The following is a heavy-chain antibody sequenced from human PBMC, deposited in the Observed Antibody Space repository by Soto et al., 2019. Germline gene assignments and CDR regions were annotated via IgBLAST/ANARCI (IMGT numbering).Heavy chain of an antibody. CDR3: ARITPDYCSSTSCYGIFDY. CDR1: GYSISSSNW. Sequence: PSETLSLTCAVSGYSISSSNWWGWIRQPPGKGLVWIGYIYYSGSTYYNPSLKSRVTMSVDTSKNQFSLKLSSVTAVDTAVYYCARITPDYCSSTSCYGIFDYWGQGTLVTVSS. CDR2: IYYSGST. D-gene: IGHD2-2*01. V-gene: IGHV4-28*01. J-gene: IGHJ4*02.